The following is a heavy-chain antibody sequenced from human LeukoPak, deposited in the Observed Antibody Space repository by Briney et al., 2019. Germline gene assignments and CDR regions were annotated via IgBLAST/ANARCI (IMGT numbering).Heavy chain of an antibody. CDR3: AKDGYGDYASYYFDY. Sequence: GGSLRLSCAASGFTFSSYGMHWVRQAPGKGLEWVAFIRYDGSNKYYADSVKGRFTISRDNSKNTLYLQMNSLRAEDTAVYYCAKDGYGDYASYYFDYWGQGTLVTVSS. CDR1: GFTFSSYG. CDR2: IRYDGSNK. V-gene: IGHV3-30*02. D-gene: IGHD4-17*01. J-gene: IGHJ4*02.